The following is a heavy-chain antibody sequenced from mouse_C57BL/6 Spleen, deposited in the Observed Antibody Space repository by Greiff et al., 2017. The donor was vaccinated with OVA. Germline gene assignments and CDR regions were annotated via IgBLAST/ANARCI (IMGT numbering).Heavy chain of an antibody. CDR1: GYTFTSYW. CDR3: ARYYSKYEGNAMDY. CDR2: IDPSDSET. Sequence: VQLQQSGAELVRPGSSVKLSCKASGYTFTSYWMHWVKQRPIQGLEWIGNIDPSDSETHYNQKFKDKATLTVDKSSSTAYMQLSSLTSEDSAVYYCARYYSKYEGNAMDYWGQGTSVTVSS. J-gene: IGHJ4*01. D-gene: IGHD2-5*01. V-gene: IGHV1-52*01.